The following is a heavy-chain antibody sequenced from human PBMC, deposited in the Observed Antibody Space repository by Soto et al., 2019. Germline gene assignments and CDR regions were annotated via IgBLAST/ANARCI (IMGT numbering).Heavy chain of an antibody. J-gene: IGHJ5*02. CDR3: ARDRVAAAGTILSWFDP. CDR1: GGSISSGGYY. Sequence: QVQLQESGPGLVKPSQTLSLTCTVSGGSISSGGYYWCWIRQHPEKGLEWIGYIYYSGSTYYNPSLKSRVTISVDTSKNQFSLKLSSVTAADTAVYYCARDRVAAAGTILSWFDPWGQGTLVTVSS. V-gene: IGHV4-31*03. D-gene: IGHD6-13*01. CDR2: IYYSGST.